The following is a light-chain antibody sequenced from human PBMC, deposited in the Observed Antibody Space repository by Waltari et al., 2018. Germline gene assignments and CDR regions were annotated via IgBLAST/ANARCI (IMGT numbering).Light chain of an antibody. CDR3: SSYTKDTRI. CDR1: SGVIGSYYY. CDR2: DVN. V-gene: IGLV2-14*03. J-gene: IGLJ2*01. Sequence: QSALTQPASVSGSPGQSITISCTGASGVIGSYYYVSWYQQHPGNAPKLVIFDVNNRPSGVSNRFSASVSGNTASLTSSGLQAEDEADYYCSSYTKDTRIFGGGTKLTVL.